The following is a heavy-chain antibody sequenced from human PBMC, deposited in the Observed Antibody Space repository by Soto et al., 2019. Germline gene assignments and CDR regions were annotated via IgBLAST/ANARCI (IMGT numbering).Heavy chain of an antibody. D-gene: IGHD3-22*01. Sequence: QLQLQESASGLVKPSQTLSLTCGISGGSISGSTYSWNWIRQPPGKGLEWIGHIYHSGVTNYTTSLKSRVTISVDRSKNAVSLELSSVTAADTAVYYCARGANRNGYYEGFDNWGQGTLATVSS. CDR3: ARGANRNGYYEGFDN. J-gene: IGHJ5*02. V-gene: IGHV4-30-2*01. CDR2: IYHSGVT. CDR1: GGSISGSTYS.